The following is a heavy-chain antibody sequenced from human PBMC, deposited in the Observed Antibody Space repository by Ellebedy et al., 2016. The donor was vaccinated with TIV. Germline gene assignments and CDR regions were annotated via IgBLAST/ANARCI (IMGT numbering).Heavy chain of an antibody. CDR3: ARHRDATYYYYGMDV. CDR1: NGSISTYY. CDR2: AYYTGST. D-gene: IGHD3-10*01. J-gene: IGHJ6*02. V-gene: IGHV4-59*08. Sequence: MPSETLSLTCTVSNGSISTYYWSWIRQPPGKGLEWIGYAYYTGSTNYNPSLKSRVTISVDTSKNQFSLNLTSVAAADTAVYYCARHRDATYYYYGMDVWGQGTTVTVSS.